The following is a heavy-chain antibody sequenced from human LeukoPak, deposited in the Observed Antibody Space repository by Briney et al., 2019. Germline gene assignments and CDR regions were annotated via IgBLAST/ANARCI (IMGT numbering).Heavy chain of an antibody. CDR1: GGSVSNYY. V-gene: IGHV4-59*02. CDR3: ARASGNWRVDY. CDR2: IYNSGST. Sequence: SETLSLTCTVSGGSVSNYYWNWLRQPPGKGLEWIGYIYNSGSTNYNPSLKSRLIISVDTSKNQFSLKLSSVTAADTAVYYCARASGNWRVDYWGQGTLVTVSS. J-gene: IGHJ4*02. D-gene: IGHD1-1*01.